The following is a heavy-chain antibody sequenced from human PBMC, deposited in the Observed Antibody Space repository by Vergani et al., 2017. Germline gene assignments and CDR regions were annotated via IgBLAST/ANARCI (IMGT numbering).Heavy chain of an antibody. J-gene: IGHJ6*02. D-gene: IGHD2-15*01. CDR2: IKGDGSEK. CDR1: GFTFSSYW. Sequence: EVQLVESGGGLVQPGGSLRLSCAVSGFTFSSYWMTWVRQAPGKGLEWVANIKGDGSEKKDVDSVKGRFTISRDNAKNSLYLQMNSLRAEDTAVYYCAASGPYYYYGMDVWGQGTTVTVSS. CDR3: AASGPYYYYGMDV. V-gene: IGHV3-7*01.